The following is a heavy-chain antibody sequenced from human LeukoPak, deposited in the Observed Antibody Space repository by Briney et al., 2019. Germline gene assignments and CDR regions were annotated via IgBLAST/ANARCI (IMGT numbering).Heavy chain of an antibody. Sequence: ASVKVSCKASGYTFTSYDINWVRQAAGQGLEWMGWMNPNSGNTGYAQKFQGRVTMTRNTSISTAYMELSSLRSEDTAVYYCAKDGQWLGDAFDIWGQGTMVTVSS. CDR3: AKDGQWLGDAFDI. CDR2: MNPNSGNT. CDR1: GYTFTSYD. D-gene: IGHD3-10*01. V-gene: IGHV1-8*01. J-gene: IGHJ3*02.